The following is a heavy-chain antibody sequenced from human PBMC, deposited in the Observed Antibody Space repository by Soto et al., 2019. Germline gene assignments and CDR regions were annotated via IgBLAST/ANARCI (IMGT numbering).Heavy chain of an antibody. CDR3: ARRMIVVVPAASPYNWFDP. CDR1: GGSISSSSYY. Sequence: SETLSLTCTVSGGSISSSSYYWGWIRQPPGKGLEWIGSIYYSGSTYYNPSLKSRVTISVDTSKNQFSLKLSSVTAADTAVYYCARRMIVVVPAASPYNWFDPWGQGTLVTVSS. D-gene: IGHD2-2*01. J-gene: IGHJ5*02. V-gene: IGHV4-39*01. CDR2: IYYSGST.